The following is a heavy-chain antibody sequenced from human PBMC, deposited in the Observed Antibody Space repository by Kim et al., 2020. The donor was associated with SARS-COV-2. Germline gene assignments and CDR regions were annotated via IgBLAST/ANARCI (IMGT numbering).Heavy chain of an antibody. J-gene: IGHJ4*02. CDR1: GGSISSGDYY. CDR3: ARGPPIGGGDCYSH. CDR2: IYYTGSS. Sequence: SETLSLTCTVSGGSISSGDYYWSWIRQPPGKGLEWIGYIYYTGSSHYNPSLNSRVTISIDTSKNQFSLKVSSVTAADTAVYYCARGPPIGGGDCYSHWGQGNLVTVSS. V-gene: IGHV4-30-4*01. D-gene: IGHD2-21*02.